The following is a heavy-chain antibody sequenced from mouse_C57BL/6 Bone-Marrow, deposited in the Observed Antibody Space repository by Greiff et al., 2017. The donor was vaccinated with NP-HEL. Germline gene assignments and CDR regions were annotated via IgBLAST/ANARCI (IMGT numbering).Heavy chain of an antibody. Sequence: EVKLVESGGGLVQSGRSLRLSCAPSGFTFSDFYMEWVRQAPGKGLEWIAASRNKANDYTTEYSASVKGRFIVSRDTSQSILYLQMNALRAEDTAIYYCARDAGGFAWFAYWGQGTLVTVSA. CDR2: SRNKANDYTT. J-gene: IGHJ3*01. CDR1: GFTFSDFY. CDR3: ARDAGGFAWFAY. V-gene: IGHV7-1*01.